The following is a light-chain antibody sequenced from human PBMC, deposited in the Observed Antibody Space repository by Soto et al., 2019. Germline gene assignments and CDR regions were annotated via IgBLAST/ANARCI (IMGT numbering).Light chain of an antibody. J-gene: IGKJ3*01. CDR1: QSISTW. Sequence: DIQMTQSPSSVSAAVGDRVTITCRASQSISTWLAWYQQKPGKAPNLLIYAAYSLHSEVPSRVRGSRSGTDFNLTIDGLQPEDFAPYFCQQGHSFPFTFGPGTKVDIK. V-gene: IGKV1-12*01. CDR3: QQGHSFPFT. CDR2: AAY.